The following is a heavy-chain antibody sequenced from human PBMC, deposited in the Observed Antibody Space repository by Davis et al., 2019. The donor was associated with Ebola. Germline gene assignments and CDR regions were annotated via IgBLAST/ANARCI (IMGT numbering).Heavy chain of an antibody. CDR3: AKVAVQDVDY. CDR1: GYTFTDFF. V-gene: IGHV1-3*01. D-gene: IGHD1-1*01. CDR2: INAGNDNT. J-gene: IGHJ4*02. Sequence: ASVKVSCKTSGYTFTDFFIQWLRQAPGQRLEWMGWINAGNDNTKSSQKFQGRVTFTRDTSASTVYMELSSLTSEDTAVYYCAKVAVQDVDYWGQGTLVTVSS.